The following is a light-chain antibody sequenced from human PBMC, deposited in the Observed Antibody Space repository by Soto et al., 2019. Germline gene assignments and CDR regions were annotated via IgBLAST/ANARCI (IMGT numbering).Light chain of an antibody. J-gene: IGLJ1*01. CDR1: SSDVGGYNF. CDR2: EVN. Sequence: QSALTQPPSASGSPGQSVTISCTGTSSDVGGYNFVSWYQHHPGKAPKLIIYEVNKRPSGVPNRFSGSKSGNTASLTVSGXXXXXEXXYXCNSYAGSNIYVFGTGTKLTVL. V-gene: IGLV2-8*01. CDR3: NSYAGSNIYV.